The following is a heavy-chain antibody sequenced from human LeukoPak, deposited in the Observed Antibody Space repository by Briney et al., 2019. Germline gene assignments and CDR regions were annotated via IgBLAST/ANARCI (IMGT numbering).Heavy chain of an antibody. Sequence: PGGSLRLSCAASGFTFSSYEMNWVRQAPGKGLEWVSYISSSGSTIYYADSVKGRFTISRDNAKNSLYLQMNSLRAEDTAVYYCARDGADYYDSSGYYDDVAFDIWGQGTMVTVSS. J-gene: IGHJ3*02. D-gene: IGHD3-22*01. CDR2: ISSSGSTI. CDR1: GFTFSSYE. V-gene: IGHV3-48*03. CDR3: ARDGADYYDSSGYYDDVAFDI.